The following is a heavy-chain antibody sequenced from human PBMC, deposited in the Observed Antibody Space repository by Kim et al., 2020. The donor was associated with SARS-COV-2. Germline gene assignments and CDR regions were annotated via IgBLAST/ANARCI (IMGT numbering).Heavy chain of an antibody. Sequence: KFQGRVTMTRDTSTSTVYMELSSLRSEDTAVYYCARSYDSSGYYKGNFDYWGQGTLVTVSS. V-gene: IGHV1-46*01. J-gene: IGHJ4*02. D-gene: IGHD3-22*01. CDR3: ARSYDSSGYYKGNFDY.